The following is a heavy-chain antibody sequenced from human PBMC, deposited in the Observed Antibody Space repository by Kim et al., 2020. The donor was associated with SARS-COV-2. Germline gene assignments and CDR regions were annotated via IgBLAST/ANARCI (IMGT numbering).Heavy chain of an antibody. CDR2: INHSGST. CDR1: GGSFSGYY. Sequence: SETLSLTCAVYGGSFSGYYWSWIRQPPGKGLEWIGEINHSGSTNYNPSLKSRVTISVDTSKNQFSLKLSSVTAADTAVYYCARELYDYVWGSYRPHVYG. V-gene: IGHV4-34*01. D-gene: IGHD3-16*02. J-gene: IGHJ6*01. CDR3: ARELYDYVWGSYRPHVYG.